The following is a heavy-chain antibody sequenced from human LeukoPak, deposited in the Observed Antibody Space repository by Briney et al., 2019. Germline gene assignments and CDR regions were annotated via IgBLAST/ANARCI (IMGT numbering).Heavy chain of an antibody. J-gene: IGHJ4*02. V-gene: IGHV3-33*01. Sequence: PGRSLRLSCAASGFTFSSYGMHWVRRAPGKGLEWVAVIWYDGSNKYYADSVKGRFTISRDNSKNTLYLQMNSLRAEDTAVYYCARAGKGGNSGIDYWGQGTLVTVSS. CDR2: IWYDGSNK. D-gene: IGHD4-23*01. CDR1: GFTFSSYG. CDR3: ARAGKGGNSGIDY.